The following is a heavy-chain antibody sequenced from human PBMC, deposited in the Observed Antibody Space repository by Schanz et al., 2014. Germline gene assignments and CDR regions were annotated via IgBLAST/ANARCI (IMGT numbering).Heavy chain of an antibody. Sequence: QVQLVESGGGLVKPGGSLRLSCAASGFTFSSYYMSWIRQAPGQGLEWVSSIISTGGTIYYVDSVRGRFTISRDNAKNSLYLQMNSLRVDDTAVYYCASSRTRYCSSTSCVPGAFDFWGQGTLVTVSS. D-gene: IGHD2-2*01. CDR1: GFTFSSYY. V-gene: IGHV3-11*01. CDR3: ASSRTRYCSSTSCVPGAFDF. J-gene: IGHJ3*01. CDR2: IISTGGTI.